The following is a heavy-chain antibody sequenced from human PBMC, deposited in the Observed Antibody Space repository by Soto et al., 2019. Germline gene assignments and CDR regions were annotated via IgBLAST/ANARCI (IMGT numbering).Heavy chain of an antibody. V-gene: IGHV4-34*01. CDR1: GGSFSCYY. CDR3: ARKGIRAPGY. D-gene: IGHD2-21*01. CDR2: INHSGST. Sequence: SETLSLTCAVYGGSFSCYYWSWIRQPPGKGLEWIGEINHSGSTNYNPSLKSRVTISVDTSKNQFSLKLSSVTAADTAVYYCARKGIRAPGYWGQGTLVTVSS. J-gene: IGHJ4*02.